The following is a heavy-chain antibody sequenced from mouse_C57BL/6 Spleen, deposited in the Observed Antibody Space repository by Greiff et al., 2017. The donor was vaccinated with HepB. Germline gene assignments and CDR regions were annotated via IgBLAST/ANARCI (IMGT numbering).Heavy chain of an antibody. CDR1: GYTFTSYW. D-gene: IGHD1-1*01. CDR2: IYPGSGST. Sequence: QVQLQQSGAELVKPGASVKMSCKASGYTFTSYWITWVKQRPGQGLEWIGDIYPGSGSTNYNEKFKSKATLTVDTSSSTAYMQLSSLTSEDSAVYYCARNPYYGSSADYWGQGTTLTVSS. CDR3: ARNPYYGSSADY. V-gene: IGHV1-55*01. J-gene: IGHJ2*01.